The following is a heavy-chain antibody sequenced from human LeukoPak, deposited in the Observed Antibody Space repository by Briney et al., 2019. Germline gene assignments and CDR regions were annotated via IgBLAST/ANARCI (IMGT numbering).Heavy chain of an antibody. CDR1: GFTFSSYG. V-gene: IGHV3-30*02. CDR3: AKPTGSGQWLVHLPGY. D-gene: IGHD6-19*01. Sequence: PGGSLRLSCAASGFTFSSYGMHWVRQAPGKGLEWVAFIRYDGSNKYYADSVKGRFTISRDNSKNTLYLQMNSLRAEDTAVYYCAKPTGSGQWLVHLPGYWGQGTLVTVSS. J-gene: IGHJ4*02. CDR2: IRYDGSNK.